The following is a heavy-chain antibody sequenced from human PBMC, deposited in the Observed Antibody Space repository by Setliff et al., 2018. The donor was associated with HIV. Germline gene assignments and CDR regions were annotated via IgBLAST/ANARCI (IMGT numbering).Heavy chain of an antibody. J-gene: IGHJ3*02. CDR3: ARDEEAVAPSAAFDI. V-gene: IGHV1-69*13. D-gene: IGHD6-19*01. CDR1: GGTFVNYA. CDR2: IIPIFGAA. Sequence: GASVKVSCKASGGTFVNYAISWVRQAPGQGLEWVGGIIPIFGAANYAQKFQGRVTITADESTSTAYMELSSLRSEDTAVYFCARDEEAVAPSAAFDIWGQGTMVTVSS.